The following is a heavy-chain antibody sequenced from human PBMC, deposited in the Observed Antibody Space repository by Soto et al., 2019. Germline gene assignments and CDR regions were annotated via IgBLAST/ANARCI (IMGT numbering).Heavy chain of an antibody. Sequence: PGGSLRLSCAASGFTFSSYAMSWVRQAPGKGLEWVAVIGYNGSSKYYADSVKGRFTISRDNSKNTLYLQMNSLRAEDTAVYYCARDHRKPSSSPGYYYYGMDVWGQGTTVTVSS. D-gene: IGHD6-6*01. V-gene: IGHV3-33*08. CDR2: IGYNGSSK. CDR3: ARDHRKPSSSPGYYYYGMDV. CDR1: GFTFSSYA. J-gene: IGHJ6*02.